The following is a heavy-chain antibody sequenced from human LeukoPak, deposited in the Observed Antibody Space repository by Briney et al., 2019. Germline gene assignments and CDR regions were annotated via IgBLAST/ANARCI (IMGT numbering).Heavy chain of an antibody. Sequence: GGSLRLSCVASEFSPTNFWMTWVRRAPGRGLEWVANIKYDGTEKFYVDSVKGRFTVSRDNAKNSLYLQMNSLRAEDTAVYYCATFVGIVSGTYTVPGGLLVWGKGTTVTVSS. J-gene: IGHJ6*04. D-gene: IGHD2-2*03. V-gene: IGHV3-7*01. CDR1: EFSPTNFW. CDR3: ATFVGIVSGTYTVPGGLLV. CDR2: IKYDGTEK.